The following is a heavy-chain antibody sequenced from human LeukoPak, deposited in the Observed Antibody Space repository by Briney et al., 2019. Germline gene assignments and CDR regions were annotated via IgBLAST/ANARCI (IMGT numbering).Heavy chain of an antibody. CDR2: INDSGGST. D-gene: IGHD6-19*01. Sequence: PGGSLRLSCAASGFTFSNYAMSWVRQAPGKGLEWVSAINDSGGSTYYADSVKGRFTISRDNSKNTLYLQMNSLRAEDTAVYYCAKPATSSRGWYYDYWGQGTLVTVSS. CDR3: AKPATSSRGWYYDY. V-gene: IGHV3-23*01. J-gene: IGHJ4*02. CDR1: GFTFSNYA.